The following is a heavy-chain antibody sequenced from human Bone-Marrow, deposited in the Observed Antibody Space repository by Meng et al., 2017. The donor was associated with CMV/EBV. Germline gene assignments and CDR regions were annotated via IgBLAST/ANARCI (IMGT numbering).Heavy chain of an antibody. CDR1: GFTFSNYA. Sequence: GESLKISCATSGFTFSNYAMSWVRQVPGKGLEWVSTITGSGETTWHIDPVRGRFTISRDNSKSTLFLQMNSLRAEDTAVYYCAKAGSVRNYARFFDYWGQGTLVTVSS. J-gene: IGHJ4*02. CDR3: AKAGSVRNYARFFDY. CDR2: ITGSGETT. V-gene: IGHV3-23*01. D-gene: IGHD4-11*01.